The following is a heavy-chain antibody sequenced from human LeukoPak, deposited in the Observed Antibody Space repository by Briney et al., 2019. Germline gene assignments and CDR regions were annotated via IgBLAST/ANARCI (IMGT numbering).Heavy chain of an antibody. D-gene: IGHD3-16*01. V-gene: IGHV3-15*01. CDR2: IRSKADGGTT. CDR3: SWGSQQYFDY. J-gene: IGHJ4*02. CDR1: GLTFSNVW. Sequence: GSLRLSCAASGLTFSNVWMNWVRQAPGKGLEWVGLIRSKADGGTTDYAAPVKGRFTISRDDSKNTLYLQMNSLKTEDTAVYYCSWGSQQYFDYWGQGTLVTVSS.